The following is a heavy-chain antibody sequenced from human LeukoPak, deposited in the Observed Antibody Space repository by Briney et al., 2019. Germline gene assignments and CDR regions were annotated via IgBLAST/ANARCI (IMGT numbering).Heavy chain of an antibody. CDR2: IYYSGST. Sequence: PSETLSLTCTVSGATIRGYYWGWIPQPPGKGLKWIGYIYYSGSTNYNPSLKSGVTISVDASKNQFSLKLSSVTAADTAVYYCARVGGWYGGNWFDPWGQGTLVTVSS. CDR3: ARVGGWYGGNWFDP. CDR1: GATIRGYY. J-gene: IGHJ5*02. D-gene: IGHD6-19*01. V-gene: IGHV4-59*01.